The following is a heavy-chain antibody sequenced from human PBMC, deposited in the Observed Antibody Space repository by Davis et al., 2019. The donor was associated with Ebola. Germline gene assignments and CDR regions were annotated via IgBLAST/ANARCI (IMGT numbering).Heavy chain of an antibody. J-gene: IGHJ3*02. CDR2: IATDGSAT. CDR1: EFTFSNYW. Sequence: GESLKISCVGSEFTFSNYWMHWVRQAPGKGLVWVSHIATDGSATSYADSVKGRFTIASDNAKKTLYLQMSGLIVEDTAIFDCARSHGTINDYGADGTPPLDAFDIWGQGTMVTVSS. CDR3: ARSHGTINDYGADGTPPLDAFDI. D-gene: IGHD4-17*01. V-gene: IGHV3-74*01.